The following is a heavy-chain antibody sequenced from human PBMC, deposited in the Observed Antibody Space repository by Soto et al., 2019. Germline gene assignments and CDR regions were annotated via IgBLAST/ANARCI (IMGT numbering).Heavy chain of an antibody. J-gene: IGHJ4*02. D-gene: IGHD3-22*01. CDR3: ARHYYDSSAYHFVGLDY. V-gene: IGHV4-30-4*01. Sequence: TSETLSLTCTVSGGSVSSDNYYWSWIRQSPGKGLEWIGYIYYSGSTYSNPSLNGRVTISVDTSKNQFSLKLSSVTAADTALYFCARHYYDSSAYHFVGLDYWGQGTLVTSPQ. CDR2: IYYSGST. CDR1: GGSVSSDNYY.